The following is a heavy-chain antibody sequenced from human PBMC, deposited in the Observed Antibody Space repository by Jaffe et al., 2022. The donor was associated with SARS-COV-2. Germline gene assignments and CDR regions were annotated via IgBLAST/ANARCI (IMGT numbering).Heavy chain of an antibody. V-gene: IGHV4-30-4*01. CDR3: ARDPGLQPIAAAGTRDY. Sequence: QVQLQESGPGLVKPSQTLSLTCTVSGGSISSGDYYWSWIRQPPGKGLEWIGYIYYSGSTYYNPSLKSRVTISVDTSKNQFSLKLSSVTAADTAVYYCARDPGLQPIAAAGTRDYWGQGTLVTVSS. CDR2: IYYSGST. D-gene: IGHD6-13*01. CDR1: GGSISSGDYY. J-gene: IGHJ4*02.